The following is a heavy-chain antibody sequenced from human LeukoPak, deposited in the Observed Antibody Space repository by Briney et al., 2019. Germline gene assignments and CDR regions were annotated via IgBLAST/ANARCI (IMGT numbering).Heavy chain of an antibody. D-gene: IGHD2-15*01. J-gene: IGHJ6*03. CDR2: IYYSGST. Sequence: SETLSLTCTVSGGSISSSSYYWGWIRQPPGKGLEWIGSIYYSGSTYYNPSLKSRVTISVDTSKNQFSLKLSSVTAADTAVYYCARGVVGRVVAASNYYYYYMDVWGKGTTVTISS. CDR1: GGSISSSSYY. CDR3: ARGVVGRVVAASNYYYYYMDV. V-gene: IGHV4-39*01.